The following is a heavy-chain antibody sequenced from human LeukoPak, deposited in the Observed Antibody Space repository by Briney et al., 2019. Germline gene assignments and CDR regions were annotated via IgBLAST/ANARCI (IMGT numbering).Heavy chain of an antibody. D-gene: IGHD6-19*01. Sequence: SVKVSCKASGGTFSSYAISWVRQAPGQGLEWMGGIIPIFGTANYAQKFQGRVTITAGESTSTAYMELSSLRSEDTAVYYCARNKAVAGTSWFPISYYFDYWGQGTLVTVSS. CDR1: GGTFSSYA. V-gene: IGHV1-69*13. CDR3: ARNKAVAGTSWFPISYYFDY. CDR2: IIPIFGTA. J-gene: IGHJ4*02.